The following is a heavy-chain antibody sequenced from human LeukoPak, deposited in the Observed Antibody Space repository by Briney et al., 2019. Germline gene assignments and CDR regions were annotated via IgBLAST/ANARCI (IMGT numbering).Heavy chain of an antibody. V-gene: IGHV3-30*03. CDR2: ISYDGSNK. J-gene: IGHJ3*02. D-gene: IGHD5-24*01. Sequence: GGSLRLSCAASGFTFSSYGMHWVRQAPGKGLEWVAVISYDGSNKYYADSVKGRFTISRDNSKNTLYLQMNSLRAEDTAVYYCARGEMATIRGAPGAFDIWGQGTMVTVSS. CDR3: ARGEMATIRGAPGAFDI. CDR1: GFTFSSYG.